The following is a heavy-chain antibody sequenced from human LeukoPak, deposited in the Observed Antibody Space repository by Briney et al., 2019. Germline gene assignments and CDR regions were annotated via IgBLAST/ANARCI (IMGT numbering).Heavy chain of an antibody. D-gene: IGHD3-22*01. CDR3: ARHVVAVGFDY. CDR2: ITRSSSYI. Sequence: GGSLRLSCAASGFTFSSYTMNWVRQAPGKGLEWVSSITRSSSYIYYADSVKGRFTISRDNAKNSLYLQMNSLRAEDTAVYYCARHVVAVGFDYWGQGTLVTVSS. J-gene: IGHJ4*02. CDR1: GFTFSSYT. V-gene: IGHV3-21*01.